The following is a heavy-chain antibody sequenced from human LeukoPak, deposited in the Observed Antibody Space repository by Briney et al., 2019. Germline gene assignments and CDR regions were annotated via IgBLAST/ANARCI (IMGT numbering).Heavy chain of an antibody. CDR1: GYTFTSYG. CDR3: ARAPKDVLRYFDWLPNFDY. J-gene: IGHJ4*02. V-gene: IGHV1-18*01. CDR2: ISAYNGNT. Sequence: GASVKVSCKASGYTFTSYGISWVRQAPGQGLEWMGWISAYNGNTNYAQKPQGRVTMTTDTSTSTAYMELRSLRSDDTAVYYCARAPKDVLRYFDWLPNFDYWGQGTLVTVSS. D-gene: IGHD3-9*01.